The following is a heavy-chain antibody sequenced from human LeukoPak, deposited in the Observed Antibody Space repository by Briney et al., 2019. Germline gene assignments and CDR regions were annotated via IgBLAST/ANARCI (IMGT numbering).Heavy chain of an antibody. Sequence: GGSLRLSCAASGFTFSNYAMSWVRQAPGKGLEWVSTISGSGGSTYYADSVKGRVSISRDNSKNTLYLQMNSLRAEDTAVYYCAKDRNSEGGAAKDYWGQGTLVTVSS. D-gene: IGHD1-26*01. V-gene: IGHV3-23*01. CDR2: ISGSGGST. CDR1: GFTFSNYA. CDR3: AKDRNSEGGAAKDY. J-gene: IGHJ4*02.